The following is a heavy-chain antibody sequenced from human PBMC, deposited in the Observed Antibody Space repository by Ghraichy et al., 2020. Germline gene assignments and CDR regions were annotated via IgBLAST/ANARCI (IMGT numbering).Heavy chain of an antibody. CDR1: GGSISSYY. V-gene: IGHV4-59*01. J-gene: IGHJ5*02. CDR3: ARVLGPYYDFWSGSRHWFDP. Sequence: SETLSLTCTVSGGSISSYYWSWIRQPPGKGLEWIGYIYYSGSTNYNPSLKSRVTISVDTSKNQFSLKLSSVTAADTAVYYCARVLGPYYDFWSGSRHWFDPWGQGTLVTVSS. CDR2: IYYSGST. D-gene: IGHD3-3*01.